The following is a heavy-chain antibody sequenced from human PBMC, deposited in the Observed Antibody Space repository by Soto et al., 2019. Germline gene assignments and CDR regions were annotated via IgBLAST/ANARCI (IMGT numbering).Heavy chain of an antibody. Sequence: QVQLVESGGGVVQPGRSLRLSCGASKFAFRTYSMPWVRQAPGKGLEGVAVITYDGKQEHYADSVKGRFTISRDNSAKTLYLQMSSLRPEDTAVYYCAREDREGSYYFLDVWGKGTTVTVSS. CDR3: AREDREGSYYFLDV. CDR1: KFAFRTYS. D-gene: IGHD3-10*01. CDR2: ITYDGKQE. J-gene: IGHJ6*03. V-gene: IGHV3-30*03.